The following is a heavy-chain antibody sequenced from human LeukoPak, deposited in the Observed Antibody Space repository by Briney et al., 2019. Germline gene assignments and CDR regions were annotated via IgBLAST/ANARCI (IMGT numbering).Heavy chain of an antibody. D-gene: IGHD6-19*01. CDR1: GGSFSGYY. CDR3: ARSLRKWQVQGFDY. J-gene: IGHJ4*02. Sequence: SETLSLTCAVYGGSFSGYYWSWIRQPPGKGLEWIGEINHSGSTNYNPSLKSRVTISVDTSKNQFSLKLSSVAAADTAVYYCARSLRKWQVQGFDYWGQGTLVTVSS. CDR2: INHSGST. V-gene: IGHV4-34*01.